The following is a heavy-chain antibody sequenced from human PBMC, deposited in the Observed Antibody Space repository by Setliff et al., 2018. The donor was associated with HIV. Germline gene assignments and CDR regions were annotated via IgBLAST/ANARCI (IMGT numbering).Heavy chain of an antibody. Sequence: AETLSPTCNVSDSGTYYWSWIRQPAGKGLEWLGRVSSRGDTNYKPSLKSRVTMSVDTSKNQYSLKLTSVTASDSDVYYCARAAAGNTGPFDLLGQGSPVPVSS. CDR3: ARAAAGNTGPFDL. CDR1: DSGTYY. CDR2: VSSRGDT. D-gene: IGHD4-17*01. V-gene: IGHV4-4*07. J-gene: IGHJ4*02.